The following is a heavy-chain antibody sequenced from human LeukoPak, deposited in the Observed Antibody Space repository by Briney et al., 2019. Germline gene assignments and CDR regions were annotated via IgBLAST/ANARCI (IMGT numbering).Heavy chain of an antibody. CDR2: INQGGSDK. J-gene: IGHJ4*02. D-gene: IGHD1-14*01. V-gene: IGHV3-7*01. CDR1: GFTFSGHW. CDR3: TRDRSRAEDD. Sequence: GGSLRLSCAASGFTFSGHWMSWVRRAPGKGLEWVANINQGGSDKYYVDSVKGRFTISRDNADNLLYLQMNSLRGEDTAVYYCTRDRSRAEDDWGQGTLVTVSS.